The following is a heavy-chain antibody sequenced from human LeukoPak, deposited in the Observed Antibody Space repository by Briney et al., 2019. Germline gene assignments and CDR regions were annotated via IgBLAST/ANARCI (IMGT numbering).Heavy chain of an antibody. CDR1: GFTFSNYD. Sequence: GGSLRLSCAASGFTFSNYDMHWVRQATGKGLEWVSAIGTAGDTYYQGSVRGRFTQSRESAKNPLYLQMNSLAAGDTAVYYCSRGGDTHLDYRGQGSLVTVSS. V-gene: IGHV3-13*04. CDR2: IGTAGDT. D-gene: IGHD2-21*01. J-gene: IGHJ4*02. CDR3: SRGGDTHLDY.